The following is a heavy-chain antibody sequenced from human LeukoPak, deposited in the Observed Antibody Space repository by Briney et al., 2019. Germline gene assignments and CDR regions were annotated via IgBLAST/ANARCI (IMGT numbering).Heavy chain of an antibody. D-gene: IGHD3-22*01. CDR3: AKSPSSGYYFGYFQH. V-gene: IGHV3-23*01. J-gene: IGHJ1*01. CDR1: GFTFSSYA. Sequence: QPGGSLRLSCAASGFTFSSYAMSWVRQAPGKGLEWVSAISGSGGSTYYADSVKGRFTISRDNSKNTLYLQMNSPRAEDTAVYYCAKSPSSGYYFGYFQHWGQGTLVTVSS. CDR2: ISGSGGST.